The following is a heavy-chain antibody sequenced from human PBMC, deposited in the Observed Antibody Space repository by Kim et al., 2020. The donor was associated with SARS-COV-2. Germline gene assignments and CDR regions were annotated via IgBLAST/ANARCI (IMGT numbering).Heavy chain of an antibody. CDR2: ISYDGSNK. CDR3: ARDTSIAAEQIDY. J-gene: IGHJ4*02. CDR1: GFTFSSYA. V-gene: IGHV3-30-3*01. D-gene: IGHD6-13*01. Sequence: GGSLRLSCAASGFTFSSYAMHWVRQAPGKGLEWVAVISYDGSNKYYADSVKGRFTISRDNSKNTLYLQMNSLRAEDTAVYYCARDTSIAAEQIDYWGQGTLVTVSS.